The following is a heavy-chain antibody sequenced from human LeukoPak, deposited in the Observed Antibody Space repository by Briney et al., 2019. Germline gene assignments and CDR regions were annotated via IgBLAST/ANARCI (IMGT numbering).Heavy chain of an antibody. V-gene: IGHV3-21*01. Sequence: RAGGSLRLSCAASGFTFSNFGMSWVRQAPGKGLEWVSSISSSSSYIYYADSVKGRFTISRDNAKNSLYLQMNSLRAEDTAVYYCATNRVAHAFDIWGQGTMVTVSS. CDR2: ISSSSSYI. D-gene: IGHD1/OR15-1a*01. CDR3: ATNRVAHAFDI. J-gene: IGHJ3*02. CDR1: GFTFSNFG.